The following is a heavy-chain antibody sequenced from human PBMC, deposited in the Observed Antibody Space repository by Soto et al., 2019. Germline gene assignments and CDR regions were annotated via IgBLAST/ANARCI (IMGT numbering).Heavy chain of an antibody. V-gene: IGHV2-5*02. D-gene: IGHD3-10*01. Sequence: QITLKESGPTLVKPTQTLTLTCNFSGFSLTTDGVGVGWVRQPPRGALEWLSFNYRDDDARYSPSLKTRLTITKDPYNNSVDLIKTNTDPVDTATYYWAHSRNLITEDAQGGDFDCWGEGIMVTVSS. CDR3: AHSRNLITEDAQGGDFDC. J-gene: IGHJ4*02. CDR1: GFSLTTDGVG. CDR2: NYRDDDA.